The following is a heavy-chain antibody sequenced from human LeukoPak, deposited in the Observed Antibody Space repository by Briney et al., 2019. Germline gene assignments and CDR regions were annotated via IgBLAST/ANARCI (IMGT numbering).Heavy chain of an antibody. V-gene: IGHV4-59*08. D-gene: IGHD6-19*01. CDR2: IYNGGST. Sequence: PSETLSLTCILSGASTSTYYWSWIRQPPGKGLEWIGYIYNGGSTKYNPSLKSRVTISVDTSKNQFSLMLTSLTAADTAMYYCAQTTGWPGFDYWGPGALVTVSS. CDR3: AQTTGWPGFDY. CDR1: GASTSTYY. J-gene: IGHJ4*02.